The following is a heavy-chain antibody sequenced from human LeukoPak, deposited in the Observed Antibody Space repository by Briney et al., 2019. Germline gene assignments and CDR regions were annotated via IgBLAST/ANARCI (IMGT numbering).Heavy chain of an antibody. CDR2: IYPGDSDT. CDR3: ARRGGLVDSIDI. J-gene: IGHJ3*02. CDR1: GYSFPSYW. Sequence: GEPLQISFQGSGYSFPSYWIGWVRPVPGKGLEWMGIIYPGDSDTRYSPSFQGQVTISDDKSISTASLQWSSLKPSDTAMYYCARRGGLVDSIDIWGQGTMVTVSS. V-gene: IGHV5-51*01. D-gene: IGHD6-6*01.